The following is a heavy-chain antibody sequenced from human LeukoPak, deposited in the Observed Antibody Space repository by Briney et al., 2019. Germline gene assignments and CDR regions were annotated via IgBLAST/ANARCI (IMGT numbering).Heavy chain of an antibody. CDR2: ISRSGGTT. V-gene: IGHV3-23*01. CDR1: GFTFDDSA. J-gene: IGHJ6*03. D-gene: IGHD2-15*01. CDR3: AKRGGTESFYYYYYMDV. Sequence: GGSLRLSCAASGFTFDDSAMHWVRQTPGKGLEWVALISRSGGTTYYADSVKGRFTISRDNSKNTLYLQMNSLRAEDTAEYYCAKRGGTESFYYYYYMDVWGKGTTVTVSS.